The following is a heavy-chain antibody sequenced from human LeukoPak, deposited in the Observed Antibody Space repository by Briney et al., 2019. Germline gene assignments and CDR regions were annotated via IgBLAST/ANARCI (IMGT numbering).Heavy chain of an antibody. Sequence: PGGSLRLSCAAPGFIFDNYAIHWVRQAPGKGLEWVPLISGDGGSTFYADSVRGRFTISRDNTRKSLSLQMSSLSSEDTALYYCARESETSGWYDYWGQGTLVTVSS. CDR3: ARESETSGWYDY. D-gene: IGHD6-19*01. CDR2: ISGDGGST. J-gene: IGHJ4*02. V-gene: IGHV3-43*02. CDR1: GFIFDNYA.